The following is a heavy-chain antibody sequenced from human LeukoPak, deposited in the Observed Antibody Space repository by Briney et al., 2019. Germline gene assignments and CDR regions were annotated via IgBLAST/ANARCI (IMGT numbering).Heavy chain of an antibody. CDR1: GGSLTSSSYY. CDR3: ARIPAITIFGVVIDNYYMDV. V-gene: IGHV4-39*01. CDR2: IYYSGST. D-gene: IGHD3-3*01. Sequence: SETLSLTCTVSGGSLTSSSYYWGWIRQPPGKGLEWIGSIYYSGSTYYNPSLKSRVTISVDTSKNQFSLKLSSVTAADTAVYYCARIPAITIFGVVIDNYYMDVWGKGTTVTVSS. J-gene: IGHJ6*03.